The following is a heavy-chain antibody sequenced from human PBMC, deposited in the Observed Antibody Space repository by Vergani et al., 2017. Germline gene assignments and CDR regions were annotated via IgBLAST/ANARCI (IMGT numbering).Heavy chain of an antibody. D-gene: IGHD6-19*01. V-gene: IGHV5-10-1*01. CDR2: ILPSDSYT. J-gene: IGHJ6*02. CDR3: ARQVAVAGKWWGPYYYYGMDV. Sequence: EVQLVQSGAEVKKPGESLRISCKGSGYSFTSYWISWVRQMPGKGLEWMGRILPSDSYTNYSPSFQGHVTISADKSISTAYLQWSSLKASDTAMYYCARQVAVAGKWWGPYYYYGMDVWGQGTTVTVSS. CDR1: GYSFTSYW.